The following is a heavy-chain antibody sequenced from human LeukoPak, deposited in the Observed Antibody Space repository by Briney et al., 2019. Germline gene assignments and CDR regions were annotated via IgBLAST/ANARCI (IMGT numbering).Heavy chain of an antibody. J-gene: IGHJ4*02. CDR2: IYGGGNI. Sequence: PGGSLRLSCAASGFSFSDAWMNWVRQAPGKGLEWVSVIYGGGNIYYADSVKGRFTISRDNSKNTLYLQMNSLRAEDTAVYYCARGAGYNYPYYFDYWGQGTLVTVSS. CDR3: ARGAGYNYPYYFDY. V-gene: IGHV3-53*01. D-gene: IGHD5-24*01. CDR1: GFSFSDAW.